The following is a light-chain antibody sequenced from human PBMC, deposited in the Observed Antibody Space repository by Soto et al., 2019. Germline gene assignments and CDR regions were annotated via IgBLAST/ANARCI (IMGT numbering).Light chain of an antibody. J-gene: IGKJ1*01. CDR1: LHILYSADNKND. Sequence: VLTQSPDSLAVSLGERATINCKSRLHILYSADNKNDLSWYQQRPGQPPKXLFYWASTRESGVPDRFSGSGSGTHFTLTITSLQAEDWAVYYCQQYYSSPPTLGQGTKVDIK. CDR3: QQYYSSPPT. V-gene: IGKV4-1*01. CDR2: WAS.